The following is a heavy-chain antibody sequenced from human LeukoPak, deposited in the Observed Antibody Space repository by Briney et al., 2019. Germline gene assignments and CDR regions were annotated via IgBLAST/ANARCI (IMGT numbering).Heavy chain of an antibody. V-gene: IGHV4-34*01. CDR2: INHSGST. Sequence: SETLSLTCAVYGGSFSGYYWSWIRQPPGKGLEWIGEINHSGSTNYNPSLKSRVTISVDTSKNQFSLKLSSVTAADTAVYYCARIRWYHAFDIWGQGSIVTVSS. CDR3: ARIRWYHAFDI. CDR1: GGSFSGYY. D-gene: IGHD6-13*01. J-gene: IGHJ3*02.